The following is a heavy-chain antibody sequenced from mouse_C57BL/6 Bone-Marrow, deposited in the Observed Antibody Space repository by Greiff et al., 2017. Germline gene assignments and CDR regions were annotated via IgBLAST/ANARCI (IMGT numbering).Heavy chain of an antibody. CDR3: AVWGYGCGPLYAMDY. J-gene: IGHJ4*01. V-gene: IGHV1-55*01. CDR1: GYAFTSSW. CDR2: IYPGNGST. D-gene: IGHD3-3*01. Sequence: VQLQQPGPELVMPGASVKISCKASGYAFTSSWITWVKQRPGPGLEWIGDIYPGNGSTNYNEQFKGKATLTVDTSSSTAYMPLSSLTSEDSAVYDCAVWGYGCGPLYAMDYWGQGTSVTVSS.